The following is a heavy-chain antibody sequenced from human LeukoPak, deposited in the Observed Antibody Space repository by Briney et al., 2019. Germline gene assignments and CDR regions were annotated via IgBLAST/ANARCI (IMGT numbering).Heavy chain of an antibody. Sequence: GGSLRLSCAASGFTFSSYAMSWVRQAPERGLEWVSAISGSGGSTYYADSVKGRFTISRDNSKNTLYLQMNSLRAEDTAVYYCAKAGGLMVVTVGDAFDIWGQGTMVTVSS. V-gene: IGHV3-23*01. D-gene: IGHD2-21*02. CDR2: ISGSGGST. J-gene: IGHJ3*02. CDR3: AKAGGLMVVTVGDAFDI. CDR1: GFTFSSYA.